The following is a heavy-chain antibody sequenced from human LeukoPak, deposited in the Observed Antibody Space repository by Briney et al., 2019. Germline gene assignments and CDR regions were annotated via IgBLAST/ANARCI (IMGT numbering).Heavy chain of an antibody. CDR3: AKSPVAYCGGGSCHLDFDD. V-gene: IGHV3-23*01. CDR2: ISDSGGYT. CDR1: GFTFSSYA. Sequence: GGSLRLPCAASGFTFSSYALTWVRQAPGKGLEWVSSISDSGGYTYYEDSVKGRFTIVRDNSKNTLYLQTNSLNADDTAVYYCAKSPVAYCGGGSCHLDFDDWGQGTLVTVSS. D-gene: IGHD2-15*01. J-gene: IGHJ4*02.